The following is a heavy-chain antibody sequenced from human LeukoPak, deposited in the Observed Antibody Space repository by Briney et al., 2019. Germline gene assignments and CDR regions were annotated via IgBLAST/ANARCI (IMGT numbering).Heavy chain of an antibody. D-gene: IGHD2-15*01. CDR3: ARVDSYCSGEGCYYYYGMDV. Sequence: PGGSLRLSCAASGFTFSNYGMHWVRQAPGKGLEWVAVIWYDGSNKYYADSVKGRFTISRDNSKNTLYLQMNSLRAEDTAVYYCARVDSYCSGEGCYYYYGMDVWGQGTTVTVSS. CDR1: GFTFSNYG. V-gene: IGHV3-33*01. CDR2: IWYDGSNK. J-gene: IGHJ6*02.